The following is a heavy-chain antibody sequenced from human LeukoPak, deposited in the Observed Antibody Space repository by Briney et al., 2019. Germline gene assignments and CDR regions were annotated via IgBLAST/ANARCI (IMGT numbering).Heavy chain of an antibody. CDR2: ISSSGSTI. Sequence: PGGSLRLSCAASGFTFSSYGMNWVRQAPGKGLEWVSYISSSGSTIYYADSVKGRFTISRDNAKKSLFLQMNGLRAEDTAVYYCAGGHSSGYYPIDYWGQGTLVTVSS. V-gene: IGHV3-48*01. CDR1: GFTFSSYG. D-gene: IGHD3-22*01. J-gene: IGHJ4*02. CDR3: AGGHSSGYYPIDY.